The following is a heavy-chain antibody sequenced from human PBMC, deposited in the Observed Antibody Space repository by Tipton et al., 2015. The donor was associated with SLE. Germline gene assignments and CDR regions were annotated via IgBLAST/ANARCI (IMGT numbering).Heavy chain of an antibody. J-gene: IGHJ3*02. CDR3: ARGLRTGAFDI. CDR1: GDSISRSIYY. V-gene: IGHV4-39*02. Sequence: TLSLTCSVSGDSISRSIYYWGWIRQPPGKGLEWIGSLYYSVDIYSNPSLTSRATIFLDASKRQFSLNLNSVTAADTAVYYCARGLRTGAFDIWGQGTMVTVSS. D-gene: IGHD1-14*01. CDR2: LYYSVDI.